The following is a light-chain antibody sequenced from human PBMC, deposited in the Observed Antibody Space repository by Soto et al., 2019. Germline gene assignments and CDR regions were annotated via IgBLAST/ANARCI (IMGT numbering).Light chain of an antibody. CDR2: GAS. Sequence: DTVLTQSPGTLSLTSGERATLSCRASQSVSSSYLAWCQQKPGQAPRLLIYGASSRATGIPDRFSGSGSGTDFTLTISRLEPEDFAVYYCQQYGSSPWTFGQGTKVDIK. CDR1: QSVSSSY. J-gene: IGKJ1*01. V-gene: IGKV3-20*01. CDR3: QQYGSSPWT.